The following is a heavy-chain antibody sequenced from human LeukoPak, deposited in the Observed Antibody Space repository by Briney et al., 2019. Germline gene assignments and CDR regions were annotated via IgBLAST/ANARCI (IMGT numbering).Heavy chain of an antibody. CDR1: GFSFSIYS. CDR2: ISSSSNTI. J-gene: IGHJ4*02. D-gene: IGHD1-26*01. V-gene: IGHV3-48*01. CDR3: AKDSSVWVVGAISFFDY. Sequence: PGGSLRLSCAASGFSFSIYSMNWVRQAPGKGLEWVSYISSSSNTIYYADSVKGRFTISRDNSKNTLYLQMNSLRPEDTAVYYCAKDSSVWVVGAISFFDYWGQGTLVTVSS.